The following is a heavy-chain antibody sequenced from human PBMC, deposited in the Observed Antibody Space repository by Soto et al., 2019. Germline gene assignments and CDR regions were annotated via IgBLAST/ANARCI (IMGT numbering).Heavy chain of an antibody. Sequence: EVQLVESGGGLVKPGGSLRLSCVASGFTFSSYSMNWVRQAPGKGLEWVSSISSSSSYIYYADSVKGRFTISRDNAKNSLYLQMNSLRAEDTAVYYCASARGYFDWLVDYWGQGTLVTVSS. V-gene: IGHV3-21*01. CDR1: GFTFSSYS. D-gene: IGHD3-9*01. CDR3: ASARGYFDWLVDY. J-gene: IGHJ4*02. CDR2: ISSSSSYI.